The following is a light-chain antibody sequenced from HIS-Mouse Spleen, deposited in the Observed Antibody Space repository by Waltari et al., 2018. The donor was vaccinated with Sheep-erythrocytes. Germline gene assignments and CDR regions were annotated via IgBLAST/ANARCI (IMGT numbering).Light chain of an antibody. Sequence: QSALTQPASVSGSPGQSITISCTGTSSDVGSYNLVSWYQQHPGKAPKLMIYEGSKRPSGVSNRFAVSKSGNTASLTISGLQAEDEADYYCSSYAGSNNWVFGGGTKLTVL. V-gene: IGLV2-23*01. CDR1: SSDVGSYNL. CDR3: SSYAGSNNWV. CDR2: EGS. J-gene: IGLJ3*02.